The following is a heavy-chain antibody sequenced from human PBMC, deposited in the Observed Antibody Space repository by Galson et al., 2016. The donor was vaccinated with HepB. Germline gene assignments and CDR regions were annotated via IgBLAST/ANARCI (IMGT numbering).Heavy chain of an antibody. CDR3: ARDDSGGWYGFHYGMDV. D-gene: IGHD6-19*01. J-gene: IGHJ6*02. CDR1: GASISGYY. Sequence: ETLSLTCTVSGASISGYYLSWIRQPPGKGLEWIGYIYYSGRTNYNPSLKSRVTISVDTSKNQFSLKLSSVTAADTAVYYCARDDSGGWYGFHYGMDVWGQGTTITVSS. CDR2: IYYSGRT. V-gene: IGHV4-59*01.